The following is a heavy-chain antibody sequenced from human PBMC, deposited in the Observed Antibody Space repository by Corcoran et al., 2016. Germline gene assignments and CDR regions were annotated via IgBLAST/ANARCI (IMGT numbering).Heavy chain of an antibody. CDR1: GGSISSYY. Sequence: QVQLKASGPGLVKPSETLSLTCTVSGGSISSYYWIWIRQPPGKGLEWLGYIDYSGSTNYNPSLKSRVTISVDRSKNQFSLKLSAVTAADTAMYYCERDHADAFDIWGQGTMVTVSS. CDR3: ERDHADAFDI. V-gene: IGHV4-59*01. CDR2: IDYSGST. J-gene: IGHJ3*02.